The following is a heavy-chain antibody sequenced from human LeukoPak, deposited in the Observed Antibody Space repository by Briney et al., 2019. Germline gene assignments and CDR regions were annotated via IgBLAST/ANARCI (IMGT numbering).Heavy chain of an antibody. CDR2: IYHSGST. J-gene: IGHJ2*01. CDR3: ARGYEDYGDYTDRYFDL. V-gene: IGHV4-30-2*01. CDR1: GGSISSGGYS. D-gene: IGHD4-17*01. Sequence: SQTLSLTRAVSGGSISSGGYSWSWIRQPPGKGLEWIGYIYHSGSTYYNPSLKSRVTISVDRSKNQFSLKLSSVTAADTAVYYCARGYEDYGDYTDRYFDLWGRGTLVTVSS.